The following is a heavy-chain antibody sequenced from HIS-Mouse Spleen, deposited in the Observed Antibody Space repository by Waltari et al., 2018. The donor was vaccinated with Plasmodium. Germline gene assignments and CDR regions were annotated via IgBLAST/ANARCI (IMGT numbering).Heavy chain of an antibody. Sequence: EVQLVESGGGLVQPGGSLRLSCAASGFTFSSYWMSWVRQAPGKGREGGAKIKQDGSGKDYVDSVKGRFTIARDNAKNSLYLQMNSLRAEDTAVYYCASSWYWYFDLWGRGTLVTVSS. D-gene: IGHD6-13*01. CDR3: ASSWYWYFDL. J-gene: IGHJ2*01. CDR2: IKQDGSGK. V-gene: IGHV3-7*01. CDR1: GFTFSSYW.